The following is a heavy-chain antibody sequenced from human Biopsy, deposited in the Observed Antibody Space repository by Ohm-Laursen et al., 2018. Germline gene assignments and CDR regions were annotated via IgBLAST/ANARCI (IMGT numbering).Heavy chain of an antibody. D-gene: IGHD2-21*01. CDR1: GFTVNDHA. CDR3: TKDLIPAGTDV. Sequence: SLRLSCAASGFTVNDHAMHWVRQPPGKGLEWVSGISWDSGRIGYADSVKGRFTVSRDNAKKSLYLEMNSLRPEDTALFYCTKDLIPAGTDVWGQGITVTVSS. CDR2: ISWDSGRI. J-gene: IGHJ6*02. V-gene: IGHV3-9*01.